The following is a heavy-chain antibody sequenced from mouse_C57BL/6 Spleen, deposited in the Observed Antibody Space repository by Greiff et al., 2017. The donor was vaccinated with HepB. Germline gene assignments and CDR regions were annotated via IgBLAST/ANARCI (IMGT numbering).Heavy chain of an antibody. V-gene: IGHV1-52*01. CDR3: ARYYYGSSSWFAY. D-gene: IGHD1-1*01. J-gene: IGHJ3*01. CDR2: IDPSDSET. CDR1: GYTFTSYW. Sequence: VKLQQPGAELVRPGSSVKLSCKASGYTFTSYWMHWVKQRPIQGLEWIGNIDPSDSETHYNQKFKDKATLTVDKSSSTAYMQLSSLTSEDSAVYYCARYYYGSSSWFAYWGQGTLVTVSA.